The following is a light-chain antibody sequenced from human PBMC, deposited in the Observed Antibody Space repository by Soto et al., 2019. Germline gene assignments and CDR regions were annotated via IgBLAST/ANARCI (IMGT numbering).Light chain of an antibody. CDR1: XXXXGAGYD. J-gene: IGLJ1*01. CDR2: GNN. Sequence: QPPSVXGAXXQXXXXXXTGXXXXXGAGYDVHWYQQLPGTAPKLLIYGNNNRPSGVPDRFSGSKSGTSASLAVTGLQAEDEADYYCSSYTSRSTPYVFGTGTKVTVL. V-gene: IGLV1-40*01. CDR3: SSYTSRSTPYV.